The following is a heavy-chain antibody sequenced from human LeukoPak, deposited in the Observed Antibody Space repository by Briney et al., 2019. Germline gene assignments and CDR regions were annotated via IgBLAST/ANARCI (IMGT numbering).Heavy chain of an antibody. CDR3: ARFRGYYYDSSGYYSGSFDY. CDR2: IYPGDSDT. Sequence: GESLQISCKGSGYSFTSYWIGWVRQVPGKGLEWMGIIYPGDSDTRYSPSFQGQVTISADKSISTAYLQWSSLKASDTAMYYCARFRGYYYDSSGYYSGSFDYWGQGTLVTVSS. D-gene: IGHD3-22*01. J-gene: IGHJ4*02. CDR1: GYSFTSYW. V-gene: IGHV5-51*01.